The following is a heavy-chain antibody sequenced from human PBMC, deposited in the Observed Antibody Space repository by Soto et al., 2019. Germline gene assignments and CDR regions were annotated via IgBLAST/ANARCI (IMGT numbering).Heavy chain of an antibody. V-gene: IGHV3-21*01. J-gene: IGHJ6*03. CDR2: ISSSSSYI. CDR3: ARGETYYYYMDV. Sequence: GGSLRLSCAASGFTFSSYSMNWVRQAPGKGLEWVSSISSSSSYIYYADSVEGRFTISRDNAKNSLYLQMNSLRAEDTAVYYCARGETYYYYMDVWGKGTTVTVSS. CDR1: GFTFSSYS. D-gene: IGHD3-16*01.